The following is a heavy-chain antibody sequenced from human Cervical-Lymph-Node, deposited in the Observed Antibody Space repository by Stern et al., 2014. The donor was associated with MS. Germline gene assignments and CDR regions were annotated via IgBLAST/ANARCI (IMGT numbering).Heavy chain of an antibody. CDR2: LDWDDDK. CDR1: GFSLSTSGMR. D-gene: IGHD3-3*01. V-gene: IGHV2-70*04. CDR3: ARSPPYYEFWNDYYYFDY. Sequence: QVTLRESGPALVKPTQTLTLTCTFSGFSLSTSGMRVSWIRQPPGKALEWLARLDWDDDKFYSTSLKTRLTISKDTSKNQVVLTMTNMDPVDTATYYCARSPPYYEFWNDYYYFDYWGQGTLVAVSS. J-gene: IGHJ4*02.